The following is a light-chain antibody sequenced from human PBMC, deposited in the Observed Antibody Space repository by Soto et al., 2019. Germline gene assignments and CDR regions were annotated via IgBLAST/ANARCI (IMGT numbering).Light chain of an antibody. J-gene: IGKJ3*01. CDR2: DSS. Sequence: EIVLTQSPDTLSLSPGERATLSCRASQNVGNYLAWYQQKPGQAPRLLIYDSSNRATGIPARFSGSGSGTDFTLTISSLEPEDFALYYCQQRADWPITFGPGTKVDIK. CDR1: QNVGNY. CDR3: QQRADWPIT. V-gene: IGKV3-11*01.